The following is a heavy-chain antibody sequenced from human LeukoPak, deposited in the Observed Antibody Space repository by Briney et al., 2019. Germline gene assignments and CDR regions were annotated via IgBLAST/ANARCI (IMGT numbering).Heavy chain of an antibody. Sequence: SQTLSLTCAISGDSVSSNSAAWNWIRQSPSRGLEWLGRTYYRSKWYNDYAVSVKSRITINPDTSKNQFSLQLNSVTPEDTAVYYCARAQLWPRSPYYYYHMDVWGKGTTVTASS. V-gene: IGHV6-1*01. CDR1: GDSVSSNSAA. CDR3: ARAQLWPRSPYYYYHMDV. J-gene: IGHJ6*03. D-gene: IGHD5-18*01. CDR2: TYYRSKWYN.